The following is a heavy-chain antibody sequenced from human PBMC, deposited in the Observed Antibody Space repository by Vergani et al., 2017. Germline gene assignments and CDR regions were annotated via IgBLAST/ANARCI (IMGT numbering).Heavy chain of an antibody. CDR2: ISYDGSNK. Sequence: VQLVESGGGLVQPGRSLRLSCAASGFTFSSYAMHWVRQAPGKGLEWVAVISYDGSNKYYADSVKGRFTISRDNSKNTLYLQMNSLRAEDTAVYYCARGNYDSSGYYHNYFDYWGQGTLVTVSS. D-gene: IGHD3-22*01. CDR3: ARGNYDSSGYYHNYFDY. J-gene: IGHJ4*02. V-gene: IGHV3-30*01. CDR1: GFTFSSYA.